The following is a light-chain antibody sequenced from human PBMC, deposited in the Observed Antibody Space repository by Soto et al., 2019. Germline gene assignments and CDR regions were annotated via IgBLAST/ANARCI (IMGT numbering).Light chain of an antibody. Sequence: IQMTQSPSTLSATAGDRVTITCRASQGIRNDLGWYQQKPGKAPKLLIYSASSLQSGVPSRFSGSGSGTDFTLTISSLQPEDFATYFCLQDHTSPLTFGQGTKVDIK. CDR2: SAS. J-gene: IGKJ1*01. V-gene: IGKV1-6*01. CDR1: QGIRND. CDR3: LQDHTSPLT.